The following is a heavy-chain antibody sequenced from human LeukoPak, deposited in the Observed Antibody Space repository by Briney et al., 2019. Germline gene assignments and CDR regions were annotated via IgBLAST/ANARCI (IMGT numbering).Heavy chain of an antibody. D-gene: IGHD2/OR15-2a*01. CDR3: ANFYLDN. CDR2: TYFRSKWYN. CDR1: GDTVSSNSAA. J-gene: IGHJ4*02. V-gene: IGHV6-1*01. Sequence: SQTLSLTCAISGDTVSSNSAAWNWIRQSLSRGLEWLGRTYFRSKWYNDYAESVKGRISINPDTSKNQFSLQLNSVNPEDTAVYYCANFYLDNWSQGSLVTVSS.